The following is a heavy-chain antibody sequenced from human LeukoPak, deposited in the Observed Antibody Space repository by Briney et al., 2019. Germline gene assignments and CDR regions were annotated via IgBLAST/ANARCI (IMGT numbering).Heavy chain of an antibody. D-gene: IGHD2-21*02. Sequence: GGSLRLSCAASGFTFSSYAMSWVRQAPGKGLEWVSGISSRGGSTYYVDSVKGRFAISRDNSKNTVYLQMNSLRVEDAAVYYCAARLPLYGMDVWGQGTTVTVSS. CDR2: ISSRGGST. J-gene: IGHJ6*02. CDR3: AARLPLYGMDV. V-gene: IGHV3-23*01. CDR1: GFTFSSYA.